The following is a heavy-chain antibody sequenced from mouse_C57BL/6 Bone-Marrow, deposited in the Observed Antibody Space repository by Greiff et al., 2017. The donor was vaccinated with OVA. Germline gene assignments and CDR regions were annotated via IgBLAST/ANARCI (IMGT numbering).Heavy chain of an antibody. V-gene: IGHV5-17*01. D-gene: IGHD1-1*01. J-gene: IGHJ4*01. CDR3: ARPIYYGSSHYYAMDY. Sequence: EVQGVESGGGLVKPGGSLKLSCAASGFTFSDYGMHWVRQAPEKGLEWVAYISSGSSTIYYADTVKGRLTISRDNAKNTLFLQMTSLRSEDTAMYYCARPIYYGSSHYYAMDYWGQGTSVTVSS. CDR2: ISSGSSTI. CDR1: GFTFSDYG.